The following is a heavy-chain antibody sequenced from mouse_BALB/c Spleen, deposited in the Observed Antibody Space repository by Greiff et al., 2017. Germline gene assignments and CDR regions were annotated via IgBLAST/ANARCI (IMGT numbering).Heavy chain of an antibody. J-gene: IGHJ3*01. CDR1: GFSLTSYG. CDR2: IWAGGST. Sequence: VKLMESGPGLVAPSQSLSITCTVSGFSLTSYGVHWVRQPPGKGLEWLGVIWAGGSTDYNSALMSRLSISKDNSKSQVFLKMNSLQTDDTAMYYCANYDDGAWFAYWGQGTLVTVSA. V-gene: IGHV2-9*02. CDR3: ANYDDGAWFAY. D-gene: IGHD2-4*01.